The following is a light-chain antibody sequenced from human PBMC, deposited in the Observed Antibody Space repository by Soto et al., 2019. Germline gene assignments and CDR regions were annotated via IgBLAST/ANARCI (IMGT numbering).Light chain of an antibody. CDR2: DAS. CDR1: QSVSSY. Sequence: EMVLTQSPATLSLSPGERATLSSSASQSVSSYLAWYQQKPGQAPRLLIYDASNRATGIPARFSGSGSGTDFTLTISSLEPEDFAVYYCQQRSNCPPITFGQGTRLEIK. J-gene: IGKJ5*01. V-gene: IGKV3-11*01. CDR3: QQRSNCPPIT.